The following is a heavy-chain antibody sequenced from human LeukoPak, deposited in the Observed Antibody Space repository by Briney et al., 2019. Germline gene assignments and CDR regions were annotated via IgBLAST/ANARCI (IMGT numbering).Heavy chain of an antibody. CDR3: ARGMEWEPRFGY. CDR1: GYTFTGYY. J-gene: IGHJ4*02. D-gene: IGHD1-26*01. CDR2: IIPIFGTA. Sequence: SVKVSCKASGYTFTGYYMHWVRQAPGQGLEWMGGIIPIFGTANYAQKFQGRVTITADESTSTAYMELSSLRSEDTAVYYCARGMEWEPRFGYWGQGTLVTVSS. V-gene: IGHV1-69*13.